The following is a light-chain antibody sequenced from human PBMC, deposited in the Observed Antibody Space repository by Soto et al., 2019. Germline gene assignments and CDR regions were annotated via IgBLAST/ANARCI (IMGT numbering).Light chain of an antibody. CDR3: QQYNNLTQT. J-gene: IGKJ1*01. V-gene: IGKV3D-15*01. CDR1: QSVSSN. CDR2: GAC. Sequence: EIVITQSPATRPVSPGERATLSCRASQSVSSNLAWYPQKPGQAPRLLIYGACTRDTGILARFSGSGAGTEFTRTISSLQSEDVAVDSCQQYNNLTQTFGQGTKVDIK.